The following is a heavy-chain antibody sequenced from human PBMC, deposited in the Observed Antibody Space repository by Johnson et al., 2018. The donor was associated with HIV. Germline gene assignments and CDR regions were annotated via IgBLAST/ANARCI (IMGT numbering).Heavy chain of an antibody. CDR2: INWSGDST. J-gene: IGHJ3*02. Sequence: VLLVESGGGIVRPGGSLRLSCVASGFTFDDYGMSWVRQGPRKGLEWVTGINWSGDSTEYADSVKGRFTVSRDNARNSLYLQINGLRAEDTAFYYCARGKGAAAGLDAFDIWGQGTMVTVSS. D-gene: IGHD6-13*01. CDR1: GFTFDDYG. CDR3: ARGKGAAAGLDAFDI. V-gene: IGHV3-20*04.